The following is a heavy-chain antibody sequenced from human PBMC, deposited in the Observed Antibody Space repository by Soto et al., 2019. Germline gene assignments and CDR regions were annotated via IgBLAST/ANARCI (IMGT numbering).Heavy chain of an antibody. CDR1: GGSFSGYY. CDR3: ARASIAAHDALDI. D-gene: IGHD6-25*01. Sequence: SETLSPTCAVYGGSFSGYYCSWIRPPPGKGLEWIGEIKHSGSTNYNPSLKSRVTISVDTSKNQFSLMLSSVTAADTAVYYCARASIAAHDALDIWGQGTMVTVSS. J-gene: IGHJ3*02. CDR2: IKHSGST. V-gene: IGHV4-34*01.